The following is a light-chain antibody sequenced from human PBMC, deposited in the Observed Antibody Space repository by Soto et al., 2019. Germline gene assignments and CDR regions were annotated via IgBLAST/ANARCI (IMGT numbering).Light chain of an antibody. Sequence: QSALTQPPSASGSPGQSVTIPCTGTSSDVGGYNSVSWYQQDPGKVPKLMIYEVSKRPSGVPDRFSGSKSGNTASLTVSGLQAEDEADYYCSSYAGSNNLVFGGGTKVTVL. CDR3: SSYAGSNNLV. V-gene: IGLV2-8*01. CDR2: EVS. J-gene: IGLJ2*01. CDR1: SSDVGGYNS.